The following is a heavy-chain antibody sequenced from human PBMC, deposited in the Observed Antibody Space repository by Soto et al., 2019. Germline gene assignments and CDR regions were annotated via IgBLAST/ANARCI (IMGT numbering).Heavy chain of an antibody. J-gene: IGHJ2*01. V-gene: IGHV3-30*18. CDR2: ISYDGSNK. Sequence: QVQLVESGGGVVQPGRSLRLSCAASGFTFSSYGMHWVRQAPGKGLEWVAVISYDGSNKYYADSVKGRFTISRDNSKNTLYLQMNSLRAEDTAVYDCAKDHYTFTGNYWYFELWGRGTMVPVSS. CDR3: AKDHYTFTGNYWYFEL. CDR1: GFTFSSYG. D-gene: IGHD3-16*01.